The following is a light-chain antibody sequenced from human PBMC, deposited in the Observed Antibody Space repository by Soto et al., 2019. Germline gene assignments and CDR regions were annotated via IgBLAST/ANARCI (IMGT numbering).Light chain of an antibody. CDR2: EVS. Sequence: QSALTQPASVSGSPGQSISVSCTGTSSDVGGYNYVSWYQHHPGKAPKLMIYEVSNRPSGVSRRFSGSKSGNTASLTISGLQPEDEADYYCAAWDDSLKAIFGGGTQLTVL. J-gene: IGLJ7*01. CDR1: SSDVGGYNY. V-gene: IGLV2-14*01. CDR3: AAWDDSLKAI.